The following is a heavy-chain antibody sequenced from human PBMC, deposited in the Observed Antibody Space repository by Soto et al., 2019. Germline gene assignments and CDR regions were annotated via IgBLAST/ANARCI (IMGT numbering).Heavy chain of an antibody. Sequence: ASVKVSCKASGYTFTSYGISWVRQAPGQGLEWMGWISAYNGNTNYAQKLQGRVTMTTDTSTSTAYMELRSLRSDDTAVYYCARGYCSGGSCYSLDYWGQGTLVTVSS. J-gene: IGHJ4*02. CDR2: ISAYNGNT. D-gene: IGHD2-15*01. CDR1: GYTFTSYG. V-gene: IGHV1-18*01. CDR3: ARGYCSGGSCYSLDY.